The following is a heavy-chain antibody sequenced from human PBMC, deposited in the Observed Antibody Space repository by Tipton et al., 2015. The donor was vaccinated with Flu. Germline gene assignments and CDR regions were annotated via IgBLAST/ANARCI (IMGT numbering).Heavy chain of an antibody. Sequence: SLRLSCTVSGFTFNNYGMHWVRQAPGKGLEWVGVISFDGNDKYYADSVKGRFTISRDNSKNTLYLQMNSLRNEDTAIYYCAHRWVGEATRYYTGMDVWGQGATVTFSS. J-gene: IGHJ6*02. CDR3: AHRWVGEATRYYTGMDV. CDR2: ISFDGNDK. CDR1: GFTFNNYG. V-gene: IGHV3-30*03. D-gene: IGHD3-10*01.